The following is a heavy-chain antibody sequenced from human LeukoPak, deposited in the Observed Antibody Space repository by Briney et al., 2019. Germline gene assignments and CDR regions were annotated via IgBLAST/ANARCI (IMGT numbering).Heavy chain of an antibody. CDR1: GYTFTGYY. Sequence: ASVKVSCKASGYTFTGYYMHWVRQAPGQGLEWMGWINPNSGGTNYAQKFQGRVTMTRDTSISTAYMELSRLRSDDTAVYYCAREFVGYYDSSGYYPPDYWGQGTLVTVSS. J-gene: IGHJ4*02. CDR2: INPNSGGT. D-gene: IGHD3-22*01. CDR3: AREFVGYYDSSGYYPPDY. V-gene: IGHV1-2*02.